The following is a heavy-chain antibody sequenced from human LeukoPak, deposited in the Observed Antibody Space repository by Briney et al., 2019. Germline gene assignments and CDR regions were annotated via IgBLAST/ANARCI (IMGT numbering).Heavy chain of an antibody. CDR1: GGSISNYY. CDR3: ARTLRDTATIDY. D-gene: IGHD5-18*01. V-gene: IGHV4-4*07. J-gene: IGHJ4*02. Sequence: TSETLSLTCTVSGGSISNYYWSWIRQPAGKGLEWIGRIYTSGSTNYNPSLKSRVTMSVDTSKNQFSLKLSSVTAADTAVYYCARTLRDTATIDYWGQGTLVTVSS. CDR2: IYTSGST.